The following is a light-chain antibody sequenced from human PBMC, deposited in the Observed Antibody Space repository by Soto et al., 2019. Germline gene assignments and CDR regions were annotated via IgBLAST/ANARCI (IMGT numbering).Light chain of an antibody. CDR1: SGHSNYA. CDR2: LNSDGSH. V-gene: IGLV4-69*01. J-gene: IGLJ2*01. CDR3: QTWGTGIVV. Sequence: QSVLTQSPSASASLGASVKVTCTLSSGHSNYAIAWHQQQPEKGPRYLMKLNSDGSHTKGEGIPDRFSGSSSGAERYLTISSLQSDDEADYYCQTWGTGIVVFGGGTKLTVL.